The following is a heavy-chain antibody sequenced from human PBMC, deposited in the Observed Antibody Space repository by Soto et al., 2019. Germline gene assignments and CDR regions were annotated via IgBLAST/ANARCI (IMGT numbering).Heavy chain of an antibody. CDR2: ISTNGGST. CDR1: GFTFSSYA. CDR3: ARGGSDFDY. D-gene: IGHD1-26*01. Sequence: PEGSLRLSCAASGFTFSSYAMYWGRQAPGKGLEYVSAISTNGGSTYYANSVKGRFTISRDNSKNTLYLQMGSLRAEDMAVYYCARGGSDFDYWGQGNLVTVSP. J-gene: IGHJ4*02. V-gene: IGHV3-64*01.